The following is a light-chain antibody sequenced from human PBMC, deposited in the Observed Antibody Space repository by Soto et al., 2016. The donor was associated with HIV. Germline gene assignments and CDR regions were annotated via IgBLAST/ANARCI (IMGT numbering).Light chain of an antibody. V-gene: IGLV3-21*03. CDR2: EDT. J-gene: IGLJ2*01. CDR3: QVWDSTYDRPV. CDR1: NIGSKS. Sequence: SYELTQPPSVSVAPGKTASITCGGNNIGSKSVHWYQQKSGQAPGLVVYEDTDRPSEIPERFPGSNSGNTATLTISTVEAGDEADYYCQVWDSTYDRPVFGGGTKLSVL.